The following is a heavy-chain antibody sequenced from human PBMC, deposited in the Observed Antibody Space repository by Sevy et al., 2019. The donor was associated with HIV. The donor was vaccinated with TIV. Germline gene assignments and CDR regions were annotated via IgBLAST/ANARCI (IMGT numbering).Heavy chain of an antibody. V-gene: IGHV4-31*03. Sequence: SETLSLTCTVSGGSISSGGYYWSWIRQHPGKGLEWIGYIYYSGSTYYNPSLKSRVTISVDTSKNQFSLKLSSVTAADTAVYYCARDRTPYGSGSYYYYYGMDVWGQGTTVTVSS. CDR2: IYYSGST. D-gene: IGHD3-10*01. J-gene: IGHJ6*02. CDR1: GGSISSGGYY. CDR3: ARDRTPYGSGSYYYYYGMDV.